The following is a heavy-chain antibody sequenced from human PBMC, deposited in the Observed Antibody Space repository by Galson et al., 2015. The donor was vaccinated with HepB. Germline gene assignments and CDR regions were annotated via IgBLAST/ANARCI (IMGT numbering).Heavy chain of an antibody. CDR2: ISYHGTT. J-gene: IGHJ4*02. D-gene: IGHD3-22*01. CDR1: GGSISSGGHY. Sequence: ETLSLTCSVSGGSISSGGHYWGWIRQPPGKGLEWIGTISYHGTTYYNPSLKSRATISVDTSKNQLSLRLSSVTAADSAVFFCARLYGSRGYPFDHWGQGTLVTVSS. V-gene: IGHV4-39*07. CDR3: ARLYGSRGYPFDH.